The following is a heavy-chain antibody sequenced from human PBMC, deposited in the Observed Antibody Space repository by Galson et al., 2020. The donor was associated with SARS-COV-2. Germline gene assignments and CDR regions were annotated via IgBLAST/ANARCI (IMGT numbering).Heavy chain of an antibody. CDR3: ARAGVWQHQADY. Sequence: GESLKISCAASGFTFNSYTIHWVRQAPGKGLAWVAVISYDGSNKHYADSVKGRFTISRDNSKNTLYLEMNSLTAEDTAVYYCARAGVWQHQADYWGQGTLVTVSS. CDR1: GFTFNSYT. J-gene: IGHJ4*02. V-gene: IGHV3-30-3*01. CDR2: ISYDGSNK. D-gene: IGHD6-13*01.